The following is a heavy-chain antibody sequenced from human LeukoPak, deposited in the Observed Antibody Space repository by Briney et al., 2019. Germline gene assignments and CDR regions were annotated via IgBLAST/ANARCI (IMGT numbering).Heavy chain of an antibody. CDR2: IRYDGSNK. D-gene: IGHD6-19*01. CDR3: ARGVGFSSGWYSYY. V-gene: IGHV3-30*02. J-gene: IGHJ4*02. CDR1: GFTFSSYG. Sequence: GGSLRLSCAASGFTFSSYGMHWVRQAPGKGLEWVAFIRYDGSNKYYADSVKGRFTISRDNAKNSLYLQMNSLRAEDTAVYYCARGVGFSSGWYSYYWGQGTLVTVSS.